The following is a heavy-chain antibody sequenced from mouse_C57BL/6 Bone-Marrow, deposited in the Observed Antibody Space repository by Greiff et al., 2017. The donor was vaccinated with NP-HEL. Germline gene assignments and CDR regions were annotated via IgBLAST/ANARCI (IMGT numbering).Heavy chain of an antibody. CDR2: ISSGSSTI. V-gene: IGHV5-17*01. J-gene: IGHJ4*01. Sequence: EVKLVESGGGLVKPGGSLKLSCAASGFTFSDYGMHWVRQAPEKGLEWVAYISSGSSTIYYADTVKGRFTISRDNAKNTLFLQMTSLRSEDTAMYYCASGGYIYAMDYWGQGTSVTVSS. CDR1: GFTFSDYG. CDR3: ASGGYIYAMDY. D-gene: IGHD2-2*01.